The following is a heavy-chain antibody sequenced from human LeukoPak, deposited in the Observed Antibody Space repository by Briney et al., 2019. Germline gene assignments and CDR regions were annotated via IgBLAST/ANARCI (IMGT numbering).Heavy chain of an antibody. Sequence: SGGSLRLSCAASGFTFGPYPMNWVRQAPGKGLEWVSYISGPSDTIHYADSVKGRFTISRDNAKNSLYLQMNSLGAEDMAVYYCARDLGRDRYFDSWGQGTLVTVSS. V-gene: IGHV3-48*04. CDR3: ARDLGRDRYFDS. J-gene: IGHJ4*02. D-gene: IGHD5-24*01. CDR2: ISGPSDTI. CDR1: GFTFGPYP.